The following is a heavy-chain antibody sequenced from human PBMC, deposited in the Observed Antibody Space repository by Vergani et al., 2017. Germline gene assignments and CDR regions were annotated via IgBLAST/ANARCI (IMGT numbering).Heavy chain of an antibody. CDR2: MYYSGTT. V-gene: IGHV4-39*01. CDR3: ARQSPSEAXFWSGYSPGYFDY. Sequence: QLQLQESGPGLVKPSETLSLTCTVSGGSISSNHYYCAWIRQPPGKGLEWIGAMYYSGTTNYNPSLKSRVTISVDTSKNQFSLKLNSVTATDTAVYYCARQSPSEAXFWSGYSPGYFDYWGQGIQVTVSS. J-gene: IGHJ4*02. CDR1: GGSISSNHYY. D-gene: IGHD3-3*01.